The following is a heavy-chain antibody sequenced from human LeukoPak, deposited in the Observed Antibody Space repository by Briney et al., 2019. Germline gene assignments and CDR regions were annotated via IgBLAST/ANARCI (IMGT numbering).Heavy chain of an antibody. V-gene: IGHV4-59*06. CDR1: GGSLSGSY. CDR2: IYYSGST. D-gene: IGHD4-17*01. Sequence: SETLSLTRTVSGGSLSGSYWSCIRQHPGKGLECIGYIYYSGSTYYNPSLKSRVTISADTSKNQFSLKLSSVTAADTAVYYCARMTTRPSYYFDYWGQGTLVTVSS. J-gene: IGHJ4*02. CDR3: ARMTTRPSYYFDY.